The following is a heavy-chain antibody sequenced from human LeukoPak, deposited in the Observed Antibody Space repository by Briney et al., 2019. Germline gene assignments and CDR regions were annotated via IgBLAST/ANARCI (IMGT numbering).Heavy chain of an antibody. J-gene: IGHJ6*02. Sequence: GGSLRLSCTASGFTFGDYAMSWVRQAPGKGLELVGFIRSKAYGGTTEYAASVKGRFTSSRDDSNSIAYLQMNSLKTEDTAVYYCTRARKNRVYSSCCSSGMDVWGQGTTVTVSS. CDR1: GFTFGDYA. V-gene: IGHV3-49*04. D-gene: IGHD6-6*01. CDR3: TRARKNRVYSSCCSSGMDV. CDR2: IRSKAYGGTT.